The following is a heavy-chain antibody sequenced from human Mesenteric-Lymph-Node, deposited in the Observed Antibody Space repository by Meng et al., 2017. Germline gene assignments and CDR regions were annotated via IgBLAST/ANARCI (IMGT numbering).Heavy chain of an antibody. Sequence: SETLSLTCAVYGGSFSGYYWSWIRQPPGKGLEWIGEINHSGSTNYNPSLKSRVTISVDTSKNQFSLKLSSVTAADTAVYYCASWGVVGATAQRRYAFDIWGQGTMVTVSS. CDR1: GGSFSGYY. D-gene: IGHD1-26*01. J-gene: IGHJ3*02. CDR2: INHSGST. CDR3: ASWGVVGATAQRRYAFDI. V-gene: IGHV4-34*01.